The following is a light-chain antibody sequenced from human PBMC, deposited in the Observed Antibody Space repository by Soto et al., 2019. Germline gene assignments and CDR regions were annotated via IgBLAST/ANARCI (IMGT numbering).Light chain of an antibody. J-gene: IGKJ1*01. Sequence: EIVLTQSPATLSLSPGERATLYCRASQSVSSYLAWYQQKPGQAPRLLIYDASTRATGIPARFSGSGSGTDFTLTISSLEPEDFAVNYCQQRSNWPWTFGEGTKVDIK. CDR2: DAS. CDR3: QQRSNWPWT. V-gene: IGKV3-11*01. CDR1: QSVSSY.